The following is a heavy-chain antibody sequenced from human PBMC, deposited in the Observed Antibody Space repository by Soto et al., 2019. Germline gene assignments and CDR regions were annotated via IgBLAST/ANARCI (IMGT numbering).Heavy chain of an antibody. V-gene: IGHV4-39*01. J-gene: IGHJ4*02. CDR2: IYYSGST. CDR3: ARGGSGSYSDY. Sequence: QLQLQESGPGLVKPSETLSLTCTVSGGSISSSSYYWGWIRQPPGKGLEWIGSIYYSGSTYYNPSRKSRVTISVDTSKNQFSLKLSSVTAADTAVYYCARGGSGSYSDYWGQGTLVTVSS. CDR1: GGSISSSSYY. D-gene: IGHD1-26*01.